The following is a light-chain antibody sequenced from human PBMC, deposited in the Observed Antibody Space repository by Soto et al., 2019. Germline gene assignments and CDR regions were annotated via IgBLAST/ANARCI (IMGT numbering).Light chain of an antibody. CDR3: QQLNSYPLT. J-gene: IGKJ4*01. CDR2: AAS. Sequence: DIQLTQSPSFLSASVGDRVTITCRASQGISSYLAWYQQRPGKAPKLMIYAASTLQSGVPSRFSGSVRGTELTLTLSSLHPEDFATYYCQQLNSYPLTFGGGTKVEIK. CDR1: QGISSY. V-gene: IGKV1-9*01.